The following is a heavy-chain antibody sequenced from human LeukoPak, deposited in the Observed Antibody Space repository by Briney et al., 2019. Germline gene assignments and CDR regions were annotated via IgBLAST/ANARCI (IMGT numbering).Heavy chain of an antibody. D-gene: IGHD6-13*01. J-gene: IGHJ4*02. CDR1: GGSISSYY. CDR3: ARVDGYSSSWYVDY. Sequence: SETLSLTCTVSGGSISSYYWSWIRQPPEKGLGWIGYIYYSGSTNYNPSLKSRVTISVDTSKNQFSLKLSSVTAADTAVYYCARVDGYSSSWYVDYWGQGTLVTVSS. V-gene: IGHV4-59*01. CDR2: IYYSGST.